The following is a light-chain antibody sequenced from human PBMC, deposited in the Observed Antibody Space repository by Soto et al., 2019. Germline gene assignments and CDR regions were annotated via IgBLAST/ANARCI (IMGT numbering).Light chain of an antibody. J-gene: IGLJ1*01. V-gene: IGLV2-14*01. CDR3: ASYRSANTLVV. Sequence: LTQPGSRSEPAGQWITISCTGTSRDIGNYNYVSWYQHHPGKAPKLMIYEVTSRPSGVSDRFSGSKSGMTASLTISGLQPEDEADYFCASYRSANTLVVFGTGTKVTVL. CDR1: SRDIGNYNY. CDR2: EVT.